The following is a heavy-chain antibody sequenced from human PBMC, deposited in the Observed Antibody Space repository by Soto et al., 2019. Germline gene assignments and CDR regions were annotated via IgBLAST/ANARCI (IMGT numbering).Heavy chain of an antibody. CDR3: AADLPPIYGDPEGFDY. CDR1: GFTFTSSA. Sequence: ASVKVSCKASGFTFTSSAMQWVRQARGQRLEWIGWIVVGSGNTNYAQKFQERVTITRDMSTSTAYMELSSLRSEDTAVYYCAADLPPIYGDPEGFDYWGQGTLVTVSS. CDR2: IVVGSGNT. V-gene: IGHV1-58*02. D-gene: IGHD4-17*01. J-gene: IGHJ4*02.